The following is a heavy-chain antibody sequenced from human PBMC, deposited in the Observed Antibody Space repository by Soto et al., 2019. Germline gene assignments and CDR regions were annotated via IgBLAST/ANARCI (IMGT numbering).Heavy chain of an antibody. Sequence: ASVKVSCKASGYTFTGYYMHWVRQAPGQGLEWMGRIIPNIGGANYAQKFHGRVTITTDKSTSTAYMELSSLRSDDTAVYYCARGGHDYSNRYYFDYWGQGTLVTVSS. CDR1: GYTFTGYY. V-gene: IGHV1-2*02. J-gene: IGHJ4*02. D-gene: IGHD4-4*01. CDR3: ARGGHDYSNRYYFDY. CDR2: IIPNIGGA.